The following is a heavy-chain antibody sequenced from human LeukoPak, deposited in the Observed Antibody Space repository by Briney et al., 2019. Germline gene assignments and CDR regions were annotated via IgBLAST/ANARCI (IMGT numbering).Heavy chain of an antibody. CDR3: ARVQIHYYYYMDV. CDR1: GGSFSGYY. J-gene: IGHJ6*03. CDR2: INHSGST. V-gene: IGHV4-34*01. Sequence: PSETLSLTCAVYGGSFSGYYWSWIRQPPGKGLEWIGEINHSGSTNYNPSLKSRVTISVDTSKNQFSLKLSSVTAADTAVYYCARVQIHYYYYMDVWGKGTTVTVSS.